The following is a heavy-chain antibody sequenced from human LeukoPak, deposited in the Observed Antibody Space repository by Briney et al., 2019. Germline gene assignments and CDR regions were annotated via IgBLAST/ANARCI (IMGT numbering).Heavy chain of an antibody. V-gene: IGHV5-51*01. D-gene: IGHD5-18*01. CDR1: GYIFTNYW. J-gene: IGHJ4*02. CDR3: ARQSSVSYRYGLDY. Sequence: GESLKISCKASGYIFTNYWIGWVRQMPGKGLEWMGIIFPDDSDITYSPSFQGQVTISADKSFSTAYLQWSSLKASDTAMYYCARQSSVSYRYGLDYWGQGTLVTVSS. CDR2: IFPDDSDI.